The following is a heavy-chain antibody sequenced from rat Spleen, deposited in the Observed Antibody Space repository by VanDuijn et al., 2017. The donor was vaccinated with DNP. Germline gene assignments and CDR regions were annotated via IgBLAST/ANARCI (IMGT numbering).Heavy chain of an antibody. CDR2: ISYSGST. V-gene: IGHV3-1*01. CDR3: ARHYGGYSYYWYFDF. D-gene: IGHD1-11*01. Sequence: EVQLQESGPGLVKPSQSLSLTCSVTGYSITSNYWGWIRKFPGNKMEWIGHISYSGSTGYNPPLKSRISITRDTSKNQYFLQLHSVTTEDTATYYCARHYGGYSYYWYFDFWGPGTMVTVSS. CDR1: GYSITSNY. J-gene: IGHJ1*01.